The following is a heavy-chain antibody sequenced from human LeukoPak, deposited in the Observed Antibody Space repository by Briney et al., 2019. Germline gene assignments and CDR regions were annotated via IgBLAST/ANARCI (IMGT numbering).Heavy chain of an antibody. CDR1: GYTFIGYY. CDR2: INPNSGGT. J-gene: IGHJ4*02. V-gene: IGHV1-2*02. D-gene: IGHD1-26*01. Sequence: ASVKVSCKTSGYTFIGYYIHWVRQAPGQGLEWMGWINPNSGGTNYAQKFQGRVTMIRDTSISTAYVELSRLRSDDTAVYYCARDEGGSYEGYFDYWGQGTLVTVSS. CDR3: ARDEGGSYEGYFDY.